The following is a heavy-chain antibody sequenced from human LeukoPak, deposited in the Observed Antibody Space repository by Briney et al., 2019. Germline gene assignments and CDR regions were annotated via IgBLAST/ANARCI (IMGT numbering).Heavy chain of an antibody. CDR2: TSGSGGST. Sequence: GGSLRLSCAASGFTFSSYAMSWVRQAPGKGLEWVSATSGSGGSTYYADSVKGRFTISRDNSKNTLYLQMNSLRAEDTAVYYCAKILHYGSGSYYGDFDYWGQGTLVTVSS. V-gene: IGHV3-23*01. CDR3: AKILHYGSGSYYGDFDY. CDR1: GFTFSSYA. J-gene: IGHJ4*02. D-gene: IGHD3-10*01.